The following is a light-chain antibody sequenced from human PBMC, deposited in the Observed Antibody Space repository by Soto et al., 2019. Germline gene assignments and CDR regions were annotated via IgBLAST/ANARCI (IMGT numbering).Light chain of an antibody. J-gene: IGKJ1*01. CDR1: RAITSW. V-gene: IGKV1-5*01. CDR3: QQYESFSWT. Sequence: DIQMTQSPSTLSASVGDRVTITCRASRAITSWLAWYQQKPGSAPKLLIYDVSSLESGVPSRFSGSGSGTEFTLTISGLQPDDFATYYCQQYESFSWTFGQGSKVEIK. CDR2: DVS.